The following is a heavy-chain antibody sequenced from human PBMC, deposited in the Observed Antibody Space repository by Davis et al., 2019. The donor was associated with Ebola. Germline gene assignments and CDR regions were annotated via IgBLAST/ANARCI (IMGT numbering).Heavy chain of an antibody. CDR1: GGTFSSYT. V-gene: IGHV1-69*02. D-gene: IGHD6-6*01. Sequence: SVKVSCKASGGTFSSYTISWVRQAPGQGLEWMGRIIPIVGIANYAQKFQGRVTITADKSTSTAYMELSSLRSEDTAVYYCARGRYPTSSLDYWGQGTLVTVSS. CDR2: IIPIVGIA. J-gene: IGHJ4*02. CDR3: ARGRYPTSSLDY.